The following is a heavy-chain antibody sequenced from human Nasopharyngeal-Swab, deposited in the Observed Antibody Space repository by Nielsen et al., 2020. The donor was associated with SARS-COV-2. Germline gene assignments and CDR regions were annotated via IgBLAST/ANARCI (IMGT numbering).Heavy chain of an antibody. CDR1: GFFFRSYT. V-gene: IGHV3-21*01. D-gene: IGHD1-26*01. J-gene: IGHJ4*02. Sequence: GESLKISCAASGFFFRSYTINWVRQAPGKGLEWVSTISFNGIHIYYADSVKGRFTISRDNARNSVFLQMNSLRAEDTAVYYCAKDGVLGMWGYFDFGGQGTMVTVSS. CDR3: AKDGVLGMWGYFDF. CDR2: ISFNGIHI.